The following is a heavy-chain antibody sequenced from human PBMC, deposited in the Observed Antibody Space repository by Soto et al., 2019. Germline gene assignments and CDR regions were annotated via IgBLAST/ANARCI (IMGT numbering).Heavy chain of an antibody. CDR1: GFTFSSYG. CDR2: ISYDGSNK. J-gene: IGHJ6*02. CDR3: AKSYTVGAYYYYGMDV. V-gene: IGHV3-30*18. Sequence: GGSLRLSCAASGFTFSSYGMHWVRRAPGKGPEWVAVISYDGSNKYYADSVKGRFTISRDNSKNTLYLQMNSLRAEDTAVYYCAKSYTVGAYYYYGMDVWGQGTTVTVSS. D-gene: IGHD5-12*01.